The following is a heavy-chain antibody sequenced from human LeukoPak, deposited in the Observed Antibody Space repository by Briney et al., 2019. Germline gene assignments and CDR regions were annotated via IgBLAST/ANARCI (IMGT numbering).Heavy chain of an antibody. CDR1: GFTFSSYG. V-gene: IGHV3-30*03. D-gene: IGHD4-23*01. Sequence: GRSLRLSCAASGFTFSSYGMHWVRQAPGKGLEWVAVISYDGSNKYYADSVKGRFTISRDNSKNTLYLQMNSLRVEDTAVYYCARQTTVATDSWGQGTLVTVSS. CDR3: ARQTTVATDS. J-gene: IGHJ4*02. CDR2: ISYDGSNK.